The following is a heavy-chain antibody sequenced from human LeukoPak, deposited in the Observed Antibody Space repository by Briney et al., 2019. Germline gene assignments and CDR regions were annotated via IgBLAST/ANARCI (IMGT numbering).Heavy chain of an antibody. J-gene: IGHJ4*02. V-gene: IGHV3-11*01. CDR2: ISSSGSTI. D-gene: IGHD5-24*01. CDR3: ARESRRDGYKEGAFDY. Sequence: GGSLRLSCAASRFTFSDYYMSWIRQAPGKGLEWVSYISSSGSTIYYADSVKGRFTISRDNAKNSLYLQMNSLRAEDTAVYYCARESRRDGYKEGAFDYWGQGTLVTVSS. CDR1: RFTFSDYY.